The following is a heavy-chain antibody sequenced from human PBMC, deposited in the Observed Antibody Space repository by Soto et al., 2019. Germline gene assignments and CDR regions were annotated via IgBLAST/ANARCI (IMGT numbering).Heavy chain of an antibody. CDR3: AKEAQVLTTVTPGFDY. V-gene: IGHV3-23*01. Sequence: GGSLRLSCAASGFTFGSYAMSWVRQAPGKGLEWVSAISGSGGSTYYADSVKGRFTISRDNSKNTLYLQMNSLRAEDTAVYYCAKEAQVLTTVTPGFDYWGQGTLVTVSS. CDR2: ISGSGGST. D-gene: IGHD4-17*01. CDR1: GFTFGSYA. J-gene: IGHJ4*02.